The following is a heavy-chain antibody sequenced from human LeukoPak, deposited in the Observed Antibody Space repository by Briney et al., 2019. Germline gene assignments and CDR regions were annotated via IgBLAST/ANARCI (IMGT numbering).Heavy chain of an antibody. CDR1: GFTFSSYS. Sequence: GGSLRLSCAASGFTFSSYSMNWVRQAPGKGLEWVAVIWKDGNTKFYADSVKGRFTISRDNSKNTLYLQMNSLRAEDTAVYFCARDYFGTLCDYWGQGTLVTVSS. CDR2: IWKDGNTK. V-gene: IGHV3-33*08. D-gene: IGHD1-14*01. CDR3: ARDYFGTLCDY. J-gene: IGHJ4*02.